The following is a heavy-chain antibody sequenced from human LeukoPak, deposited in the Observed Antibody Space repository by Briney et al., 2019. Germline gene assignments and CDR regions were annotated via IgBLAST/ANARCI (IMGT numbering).Heavy chain of an antibody. J-gene: IGHJ1*01. D-gene: IGHD1-26*01. CDR3: AKDLYSGIHAECFQH. CDR1: GFTFSSYA. V-gene: IGHV3-23*01. CDR2: ISDGGGST. Sequence: GGSLPLTCAASGFTFSSYAMSWVRQPPGKGLEWVSGISDGGGSTYYADCVKGGVTISRDNSEDTLYLQMSGLRAEDTAVYYCAKDLYSGIHAECFQHCGEGSLVTVSS.